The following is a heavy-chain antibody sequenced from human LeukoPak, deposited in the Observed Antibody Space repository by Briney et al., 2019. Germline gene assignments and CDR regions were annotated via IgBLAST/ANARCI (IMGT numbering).Heavy chain of an antibody. CDR2: IKSKTDGGTT. V-gene: IGHV3-15*01. J-gene: IGHJ5*02. CDR1: GFTFSNAW. CDR3: TTEDIVVVPAVPLYNWFDP. Sequence: PGGSLRLSCAASGFTFSNAWMSWVRQAPGKGLEWVGRIKSKTDGGTTDYAAPVKGRFTISRDDSKNTLYLQMNSLKTEDTAVYYCTTEDIVVVPAVPLYNWFDPWGQGTLVTVSS. D-gene: IGHD2-2*01.